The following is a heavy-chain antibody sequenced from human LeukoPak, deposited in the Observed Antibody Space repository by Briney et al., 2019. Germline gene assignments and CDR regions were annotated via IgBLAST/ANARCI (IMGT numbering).Heavy chain of an antibody. J-gene: IGHJ4*02. V-gene: IGHV3-48*01. CDR1: GLTFNGFG. Sequence: PGGTLRLSCAASGLTFNGFGMNWVPEAPGKGLDWISYISIRTSIIYYADSVKGRFTFSRDNAKNSLHVQMNSLRAEDTAVYYCAKLGSSSSYWGQGTLVIVSS. D-gene: IGHD6-6*01. CDR2: ISIRTSII. CDR3: AKLGSSSSY.